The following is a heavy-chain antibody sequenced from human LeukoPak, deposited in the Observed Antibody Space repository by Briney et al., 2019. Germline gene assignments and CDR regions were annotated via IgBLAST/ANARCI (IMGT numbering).Heavy chain of an antibody. J-gene: IGHJ4*02. D-gene: IGHD3-9*01. Sequence: PSETLSLTCAVYGGSFSGYYWSWIRQPPGKGLEWIGEINHSGSTNYNPSLKSRVTISVDTSRNQFSLKLSSVTAADTAVYYCARARSHGLRYFDYDYWGQGTLVTVSS. CDR2: INHSGST. CDR1: GGSFSGYY. CDR3: ARARSHGLRYFDYDY. V-gene: IGHV4-34*01.